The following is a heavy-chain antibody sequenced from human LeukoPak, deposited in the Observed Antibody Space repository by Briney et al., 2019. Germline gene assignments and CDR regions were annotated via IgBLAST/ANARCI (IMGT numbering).Heavy chain of an antibody. CDR2: IIPIFGTA. CDR3: ASGYYYDSSGYYYFDY. Sequence: ASVKVSCKASGGTFSSYAISWVRQAPGQGLEWMGGIIPIFGTANYAQKFQGRVTITADESTSTAYMELSSPRSEDTAVYYCASGYYYDSSGYYYFDYWGQGTLVTVSS. J-gene: IGHJ4*02. D-gene: IGHD3-22*01. CDR1: GGTFSSYA. V-gene: IGHV1-69*13.